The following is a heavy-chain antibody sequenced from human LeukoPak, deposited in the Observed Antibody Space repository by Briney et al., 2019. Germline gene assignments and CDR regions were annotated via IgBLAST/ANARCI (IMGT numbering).Heavy chain of an antibody. V-gene: IGHV3-23*01. Sequence: GGSLRLSCAASGFTFSNYWMSWVRQAPGKGLEWVSTIKRSGGGTYYADSVRGRFTISRDSSEDTLYLQMNSLRAEDTAVYYCAKAVGSLDPFDIWGQGTMVTVSS. CDR1: GFTFSNYW. CDR3: AKAVGSLDPFDI. CDR2: IKRSGGGT. D-gene: IGHD4-23*01. J-gene: IGHJ3*02.